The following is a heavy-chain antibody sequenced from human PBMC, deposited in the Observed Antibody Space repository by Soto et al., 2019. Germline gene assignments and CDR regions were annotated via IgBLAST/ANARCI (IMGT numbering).Heavy chain of an antibody. J-gene: IGHJ6*03. CDR1: GYTFNNFG. V-gene: IGHV1-18*01. Sequence: QVQLVQSGGEVKKPGASLKVSCKASGYTFNNFGVTWVRQAPGQGLEWIGWINPDNGDTNYAQKFQGRTTMTTDSCTGSSNMGLRGMRSDDAAVSYWARGVQFSANLGYYIVVWGRGTAVTV. D-gene: IGHD3-10*02. CDR3: ARGVQFSANLGYYIVV. CDR2: INPDNGDT.